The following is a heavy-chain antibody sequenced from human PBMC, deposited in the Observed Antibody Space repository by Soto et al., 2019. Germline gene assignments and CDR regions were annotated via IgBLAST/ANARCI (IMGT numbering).Heavy chain of an antibody. Sequence: LRLSCAASGFTFSDYYMSLIRQAPGKGQEWVSYISSSGSTIYYADSVKGRFTISRDNAKNSLYLQMNSLRAEDTAVYYCARGAGLRFLEWRKNWFDPWGQGTLVTVSS. CDR3: ARGAGLRFLEWRKNWFDP. CDR1: GFTFSDYY. CDR2: ISSSGSTI. V-gene: IGHV3-11*01. J-gene: IGHJ5*02. D-gene: IGHD3-3*01.